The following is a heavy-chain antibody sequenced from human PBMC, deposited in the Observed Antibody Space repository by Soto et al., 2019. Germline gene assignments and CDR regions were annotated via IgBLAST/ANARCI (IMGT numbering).Heavy chain of an antibody. CDR1: GFTFSSYG. CDR2: IWYDGTTK. V-gene: IGHV3-33*01. D-gene: IGHD3-22*01. CDR3: ARDYDSSGYPRYDFDY. Sequence: QVQLVESGGGLVQPGWSLRLSCAASGFTFSSYGMHRVHQAPGKGLEWVAVIWYDGTTKYYADSVKGRFTISRDNSKNTLYLQMNSVRAEDTAVYYCARDYDSSGYPRYDFDYWGKKTLVTVAS. J-gene: IGHJ4*02.